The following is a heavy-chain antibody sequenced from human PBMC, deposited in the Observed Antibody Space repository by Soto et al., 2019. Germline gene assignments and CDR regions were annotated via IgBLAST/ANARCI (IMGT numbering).Heavy chain of an antibody. CDR3: AKALYRGAYYDFWSGYYKAGGDRWDYYYYMDV. CDR1: GFTFSSYW. J-gene: IGHJ6*03. V-gene: IGHV3-74*01. Sequence: GGSLRLSCAASGFTFSSYWMHWVRQAPGKGLVWVSRINSDGSSTSYADSVKGRFTISRDNAKNTLYLQMNSLRAEDTAVYYCAKALYRGAYYDFWSGYYKAGGDRWDYYYYMDVWGKGTTVTVSS. D-gene: IGHD3-3*01. CDR2: INSDGSST.